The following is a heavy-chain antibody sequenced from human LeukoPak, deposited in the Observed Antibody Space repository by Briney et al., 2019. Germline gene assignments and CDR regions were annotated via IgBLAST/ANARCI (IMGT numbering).Heavy chain of an antibody. Sequence: PGGSLRLSCAASGFTFSSYAMHWVRQAPGKGLEWVAVISYDGSNKYYADSVKGRFTISRDNSKNTLYLQMNSLRAEDTAVYYCARTTGHSSGWLPGAFDIWGQGTMVTVSS. V-gene: IGHV3-30-3*01. CDR2: ISYDGSNK. D-gene: IGHD6-19*01. J-gene: IGHJ3*02. CDR1: GFTFSSYA. CDR3: ARTTGHSSGWLPGAFDI.